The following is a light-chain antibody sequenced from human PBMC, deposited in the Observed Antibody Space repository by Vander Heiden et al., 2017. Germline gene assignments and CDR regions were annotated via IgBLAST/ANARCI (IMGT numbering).Light chain of an antibody. CDR2: DAS. J-gene: IGKJ3*01. CDR1: QDISNY. CDR3: QQYAHLPRFT. V-gene: IGKV1-33*01. Sequence: DIQMTQSASSLSASVGDRVTITCQASQDISNYLNWYQQKPGKAPKLLIYDASNLETGVPSRVSGSESGTDFTFTISSLQPEVIAPYYCQQYAHLPRFTCGHGTKVDIK.